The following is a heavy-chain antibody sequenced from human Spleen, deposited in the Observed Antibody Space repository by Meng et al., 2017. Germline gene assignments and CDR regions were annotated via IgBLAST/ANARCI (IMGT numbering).Heavy chain of an antibody. J-gene: IGHJ2*01. CDR2: INPNSGST. CDR1: GNTFTGYY. D-gene: IGHD1-26*01. Sequence: QVQLVQSGAEVKRPGASVKVSCKASGNTFTGYYMHWVRQAPGQGPEWMGWINPNSGSTLYAQKFQGRVTRTRDTSISTAYMELSRLTSDDTAVYYCATSGWELPRTLLDLGGRGTLVTVSS. CDR3: ATSGWELPRTLLDL. V-gene: IGHV1-2*02.